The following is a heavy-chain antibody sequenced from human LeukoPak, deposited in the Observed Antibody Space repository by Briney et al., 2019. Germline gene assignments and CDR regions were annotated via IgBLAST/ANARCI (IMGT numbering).Heavy chain of an antibody. Sequence: GSSVKVSCKASGGTFSSYFISWVRQAPGQGRGWMGGIIPIFDTADYAQKFQGRVTITADESTSTAYMELSSLRSEDTAVFYCARISLGAIWGYYYGMDVWGQGTTVTVSS. J-gene: IGHJ6*02. D-gene: IGHD1-26*01. CDR3: ARISLGAIWGYYYGMDV. CDR1: GGTFSSYF. V-gene: IGHV1-69*01. CDR2: IIPIFDTA.